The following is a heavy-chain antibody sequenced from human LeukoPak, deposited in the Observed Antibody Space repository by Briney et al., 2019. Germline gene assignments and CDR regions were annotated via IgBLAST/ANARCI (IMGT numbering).Heavy chain of an antibody. CDR2: ISSSSTYI. V-gene: IGHV3-21*01. Sequence: PGGSLRLSCAASGFTFSSHWMSWVRQAPGKGLEWVSSISSSSTYIFYADSVKGRFTISRDNAKDSLYLQMNSLRAEDTGVHYCASELHYWGPGTLVTVSS. CDR1: GFTFSSHW. J-gene: IGHJ4*02. CDR3: ASELHY.